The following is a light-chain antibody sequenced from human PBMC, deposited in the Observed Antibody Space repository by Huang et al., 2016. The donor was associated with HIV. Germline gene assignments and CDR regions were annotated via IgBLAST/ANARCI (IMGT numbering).Light chain of an antibody. CDR3: QQYNNWPRT. Sequence: EIVMTQSPATLSVSPGERATLPCRASQSVSSSLAWYQPKPGQAPRLLIYGASSRATDIPARFSGSGAVTDFTLTISSLQSEDFALYFCQQYNNWPRTFGPGTKVDI. CDR1: QSVSSS. V-gene: IGKV3-15*01. CDR2: GAS. J-gene: IGKJ3*01.